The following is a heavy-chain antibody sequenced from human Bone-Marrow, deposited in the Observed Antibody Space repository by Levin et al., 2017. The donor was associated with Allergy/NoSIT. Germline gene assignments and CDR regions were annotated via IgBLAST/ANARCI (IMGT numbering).Heavy chain of an antibody. J-gene: IGHJ6*02. V-gene: IGHV3-74*01. Sequence: GGSLRLSCAASGSTFSSNWMHWVRQAPGEGLVWVARIDTYGGSTNYADSVRGRFTISRDNAENTVYLQMNSLRAEDTAVYYCAEVSDYWSGSYYHYYGMDVWGQGTTVTVSS. CDR2: IDTYGGST. D-gene: IGHD3-3*01. CDR3: AEVSDYWSGSYYHYYGMDV. CDR1: GSTFSSNW.